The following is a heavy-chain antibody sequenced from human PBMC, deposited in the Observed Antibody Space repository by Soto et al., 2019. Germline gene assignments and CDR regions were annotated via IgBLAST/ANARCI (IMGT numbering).Heavy chain of an antibody. CDR3: ARAFAIDWYTYYFDY. CDR1: GFTFSDYA. J-gene: IGHJ4*02. V-gene: IGHV3-23*01. CDR2: ISGSGGST. Sequence: GGSLRLSCVASGFTFSDYAMSWVRQSPGKGLEWVSAISGSGGSTYYADSLKSRITMSIDTSKNQFSLQLNSVTAADTAVYYCARAFAIDWYTYYFDYWGQGPLVTVS. D-gene: IGHD3-9*01.